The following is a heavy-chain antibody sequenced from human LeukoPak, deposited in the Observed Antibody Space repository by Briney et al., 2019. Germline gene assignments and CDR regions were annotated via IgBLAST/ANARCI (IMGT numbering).Heavy chain of an antibody. V-gene: IGHV1-3*01. CDR1: GYTFTSYA. CDR2: INAGNGNT. J-gene: IGHJ4*02. D-gene: IGHD3-22*01. Sequence: ASVKVSCKASGYTFTSYAMHWVRQAPGQRLEWMRWINAGNGNTKYSQKFQGRVTITRDTSASTAYMELSSLRSEDTAVYYCARPGSSGYYYIFDYWGQGTLVTVSS. CDR3: ARPGSSGYYYIFDY.